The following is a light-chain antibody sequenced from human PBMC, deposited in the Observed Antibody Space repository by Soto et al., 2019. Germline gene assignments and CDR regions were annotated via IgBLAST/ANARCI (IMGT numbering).Light chain of an antibody. Sequence: QSALTQPASVSGSPGQSITISCTGTSDNYVSWYQQHPGKAPKLMIYGVTNRPSGVSNRFSGSKSGNTASLTISGLQTEDEADYYCSSYTTSRTLLFGAGTKLTVL. J-gene: IGLJ1*01. CDR1: SDNY. CDR3: SSYTTSRTLL. CDR2: GVT. V-gene: IGLV2-14*01.